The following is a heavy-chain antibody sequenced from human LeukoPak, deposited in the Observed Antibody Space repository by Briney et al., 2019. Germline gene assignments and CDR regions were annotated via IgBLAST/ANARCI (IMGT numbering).Heavy chain of an antibody. D-gene: IGHD3-9*01. CDR3: ARVAYDILTGPLLYYYYMDV. CDR1: GFTFSSYG. Sequence: GGTLRLSCAASGFTFSSYGMSWVRQAPGKGLEWVSAISGSGGSTYYADSVKGRFTISRDNAKNSLYLQMNSLRAEDTAVYYCARVAYDILTGPLLYYYYMDVWGKGTTVTVSS. J-gene: IGHJ6*03. CDR2: ISGSGGST. V-gene: IGHV3-23*01.